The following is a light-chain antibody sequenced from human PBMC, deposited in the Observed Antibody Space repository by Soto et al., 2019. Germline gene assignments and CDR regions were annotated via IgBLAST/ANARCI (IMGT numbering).Light chain of an antibody. CDR1: QSVTSSY. CDR3: QQYSTSPYT. CDR2: GAS. V-gene: IGKV3-20*01. J-gene: IGKJ2*01. Sequence: EIVLTQSPGTLSLSPGERAALSCRASQSVTSSYLAWYQQKPGQAPRLLIYGASSRATGIPDRFSGSGSGKDFSLTISRLETEDFAVYSCQQYSTSPYTFGQGTKLEI.